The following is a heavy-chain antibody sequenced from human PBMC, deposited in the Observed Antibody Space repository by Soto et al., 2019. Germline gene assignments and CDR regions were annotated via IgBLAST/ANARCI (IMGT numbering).Heavy chain of an antibody. CDR3: AKLLGGVTEAIDYFGY. CDR1: GGSMSSRSYY. J-gene: IGHJ4*02. CDR2: IYYSGST. Sequence: PSETLSLTCTVSGGSMSSRSYYWGWIRQPPGKGLEWIGSIYYSGSTYYNPSLKSRITMSVDTSKNQFSLKLSSVTAADTAVYYCAKLLGGVTEAIDYFGYWGQGTLVTVSS. V-gene: IGHV4-39*01. D-gene: IGHD2-15*01.